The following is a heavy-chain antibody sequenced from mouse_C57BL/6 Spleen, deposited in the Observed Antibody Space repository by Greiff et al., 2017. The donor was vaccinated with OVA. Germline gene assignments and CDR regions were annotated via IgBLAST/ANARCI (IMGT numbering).Heavy chain of an antibody. D-gene: IGHD3-2*02. CDR2: IYPGDGDT. V-gene: IGHV1-82*01. CDR1: GYAFSSSW. CDR3: ARSAQGPPDY. Sequence: QVQLKESGPELVKPGASVKISCKASGYAFSSSWMNWVKQRPGKGLEWIGRIYPGDGDTNYNGKFKGKATLTADKSSSTAYMQLSSLTSEDSAVSFCARSAQGPPDYWGQGTTLTVSS. J-gene: IGHJ2*01.